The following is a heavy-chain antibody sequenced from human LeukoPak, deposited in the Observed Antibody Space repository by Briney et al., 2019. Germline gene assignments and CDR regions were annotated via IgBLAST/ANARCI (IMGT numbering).Heavy chain of an antibody. V-gene: IGHV1-69*05. D-gene: IGHD3-9*01. J-gene: IGHJ4*02. CDR3: ARGTRNYDILTGYYRGGYFDY. CDR2: IIPIFGTA. CDR1: GGTFSSYA. Sequence: SVKVSCMASGGTFSSYAISWVGQAPGQGLEWMGGIIPIFGTANYAQKFQGRVRITTDESTSTAYMELSSLRSEDTAVYYCARGTRNYDILTGYYRGGYFDYWGQGTLVTVSS.